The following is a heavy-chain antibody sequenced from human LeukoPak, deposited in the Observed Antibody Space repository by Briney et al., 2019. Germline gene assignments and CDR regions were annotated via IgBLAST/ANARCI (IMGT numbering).Heavy chain of an antibody. CDR1: AASISNYY. CDR3: ASPRSGYRYTFDY. CDR2: ISTSGST. D-gene: IGHD3-22*01. V-gene: IGHV4-4*09. J-gene: IGHJ4*02. Sequence: SETLSLTCAVSAASISNYYWSWLRQAPGKGLEWIGYISTSGSTNYNPSLKSRVSTSLDTSKNRFSLNLNFVTAADTAVYYCASPRSGYRYTFDYWGQGALVTVSS.